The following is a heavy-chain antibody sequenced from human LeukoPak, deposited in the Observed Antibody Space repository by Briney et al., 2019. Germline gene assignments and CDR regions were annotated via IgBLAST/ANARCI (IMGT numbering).Heavy chain of an antibody. CDR1: GYSLTSFD. CDR2: MNPKRGNT. CDR3: ARGGSSSSYYNIYGMDV. J-gene: IGHJ6*02. Sequence: EASVKVSCKASGYSLTSFDINWVRQGSGQGLEWMGWMNPKRGNTGYAPTFQGRVTITRDTSIDTAFMELSSLRPDDTAVYYCARGGSSSSYYNIYGMDVWGQGTTITVSS. D-gene: IGHD6-13*01. V-gene: IGHV1-8*01.